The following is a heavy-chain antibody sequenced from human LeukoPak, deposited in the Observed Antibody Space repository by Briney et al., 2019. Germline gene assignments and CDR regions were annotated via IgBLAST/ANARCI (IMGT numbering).Heavy chain of an antibody. CDR3: ARDVRGEIAAAATNDAFDI. CDR1: GGSISSYY. V-gene: IGHV4-59*12. D-gene: IGHD6-13*01. Sequence: PSETLSLTCTVSGGSISSYYWSWIRQPPGKGLEWIGYIYYSGSTNYNPSLKSRVTISVDTSKNQFSLKLSSVTAADTAVYYCARDVRGEIAAAATNDAFDIWGQGTMVTVSS. J-gene: IGHJ3*02. CDR2: IYYSGST.